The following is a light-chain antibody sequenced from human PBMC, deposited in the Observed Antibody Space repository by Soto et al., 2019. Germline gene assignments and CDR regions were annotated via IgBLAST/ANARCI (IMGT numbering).Light chain of an antibody. V-gene: IGLV2-14*01. CDR1: SSDIGAYNY. Sequence: QSMLTQPASVSGSPGQSITISCIGTSSDIGAYNYVSWYQQHPGKVPKLMIYEVTNRPSGLSNRFSGSKSGNTASLTISGLQTEDEADYFCSSYTSTSTLYVFGTGTKVTVL. CDR2: EVT. J-gene: IGLJ1*01. CDR3: SSYTSTSTLYV.